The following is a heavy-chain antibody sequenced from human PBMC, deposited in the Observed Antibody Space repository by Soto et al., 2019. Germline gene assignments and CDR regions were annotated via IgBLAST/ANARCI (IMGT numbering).Heavy chain of an antibody. CDR3: ARARGKEVAGPGY. CDR2: ISSSSSYI. CDR1: GFTFSSYS. J-gene: IGHJ4*02. D-gene: IGHD6-19*01. Sequence: GGSLRLSCAASGFTFSSYSMNWVRQAPGKGLEWVSSISSSSSYIYYADSVKGRFTISRDNAKNSLYLQMNSLRAEDTAVYYCARARGKEVAGPGYWGQGTLVTV. V-gene: IGHV3-21*01.